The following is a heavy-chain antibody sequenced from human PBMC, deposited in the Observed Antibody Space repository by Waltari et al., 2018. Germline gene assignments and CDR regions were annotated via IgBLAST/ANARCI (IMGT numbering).Heavy chain of an antibody. V-gene: IGHV4-61*02. CDR3: AVSPDTATSRAAFHF. D-gene: IGHD5-18*01. Sequence: QVPLQESGPGLAKASQTLSLTCDVSCGSIRNLNFYWSWIRQPAGKGLEWIGRIYRSGVTDYNPSLRGRATMFLDMSKNQFSLTVDSLIAADTAVYYCAVSPDTATSRAAFHFWGPGTTVSVSS. CDR1: CGSIRNLNFY. CDR2: IYRSGVT. J-gene: IGHJ6*02.